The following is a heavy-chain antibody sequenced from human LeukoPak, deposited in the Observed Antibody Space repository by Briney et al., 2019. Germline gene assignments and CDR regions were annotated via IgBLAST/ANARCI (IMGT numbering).Heavy chain of an antibody. V-gene: IGHV4-59*01. CDR1: GGFISNYY. D-gene: IGHD1-7*01. J-gene: IGHJ4*02. CDR2: IYYSGTT. CDR3: ARAYNWNYADY. Sequence: PSETLSLTCTVSGGFISNYYWSWIRQPPGKGLEWIGYIYYSGTTNHNPSLRSRVTISLDTSKNQFSLKLSSVTAADTAVYFCARAYNWNYADYWGQGILVTVSS.